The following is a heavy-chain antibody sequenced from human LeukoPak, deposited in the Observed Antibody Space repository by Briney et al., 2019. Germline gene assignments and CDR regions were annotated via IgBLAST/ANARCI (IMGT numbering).Heavy chain of an antibody. CDR2: INLVGGST. CDR1: GYTFTNYY. J-gene: IGHJ4*02. Sequence: ASVKVSCKASGYTFTNYYIHWVRQAPGQGLEWMGTINLVGGSTTYARRFQGRVTMTMDTSTSTVYMELRSLRSEDTAMYYCAREGDREAAGTAFDCWGQGTLVTVSS. V-gene: IGHV1-46*01. D-gene: IGHD6-13*01. CDR3: AREGDREAAGTAFDC.